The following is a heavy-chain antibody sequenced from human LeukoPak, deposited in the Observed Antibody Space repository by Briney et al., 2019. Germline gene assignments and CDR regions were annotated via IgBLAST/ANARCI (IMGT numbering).Heavy chain of an antibody. D-gene: IGHD3-10*01. CDR2: IKQDGSEK. CDR1: GFTFSSYW. J-gene: IGHJ4*02. V-gene: IGHV3-7*03. CDR3: ARGTYYYGSGSPETGY. Sequence: GGSLRLSCVASGFTFSSYWMSWVRQAPGKGLEWMANIKQDGSEKYYVDSVKGRFTISRDNAKNSLYLQMNSLRAEDTAVYYCARGTYYYGSGSPETGYWGQGTLVTVSS.